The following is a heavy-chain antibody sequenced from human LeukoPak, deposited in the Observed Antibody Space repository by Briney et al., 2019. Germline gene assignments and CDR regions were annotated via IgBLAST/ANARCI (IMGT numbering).Heavy chain of an antibody. D-gene: IGHD6-13*01. V-gene: IGHV1-24*01. Sequence: ASVKVSCKVSGYTLTELSMHWVRQAPGKGLEWMGGFDPEDGETIYAQKFQGRVTMTEDTSTDTAYMELSSLRSEDTAVYYCARDLGWAAYSSSYGGPGYWGQGTLVTVSS. CDR1: GYTLTELS. J-gene: IGHJ4*02. CDR2: FDPEDGET. CDR3: ARDLGWAAYSSSYGGPGY.